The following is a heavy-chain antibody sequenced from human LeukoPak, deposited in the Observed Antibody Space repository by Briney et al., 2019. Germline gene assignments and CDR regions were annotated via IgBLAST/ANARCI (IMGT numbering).Heavy chain of an antibody. CDR2: IYTSGST. J-gene: IGHJ4*02. CDR3: ARAWSSSKYFDY. V-gene: IGHV4-61*02. Sequence: SQTLSLTCTVSGGSISSGSYYWSWIRQPAGKGLVWIGRIYTSGSTNYNPSLKSRVTISVDTSKNQFSLKLSSVTAADTAVYYCARAWSSSKYFDYWGQGTLVTVSS. D-gene: IGHD6-13*01. CDR1: GGSISSGSYY.